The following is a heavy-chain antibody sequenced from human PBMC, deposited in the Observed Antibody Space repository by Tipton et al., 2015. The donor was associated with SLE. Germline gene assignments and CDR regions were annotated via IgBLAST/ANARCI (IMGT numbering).Heavy chain of an antibody. Sequence: QLVQSGAEVKKPGASVKVSCKASGYTFTGYYMHWVRQAPGQGIEWMGWINPNSGGTNYAQKFQGWVTMTRDTSISTAYMELSRLRSDDTAVYYCAGEGEEKATMRHWYFDLWGRGTLVTVSS. D-gene: IGHD5-24*01. CDR1: GYTFTGYY. V-gene: IGHV1-2*04. CDR3: AGEGEEKATMRHWYFDL. J-gene: IGHJ2*01. CDR2: INPNSGGT.